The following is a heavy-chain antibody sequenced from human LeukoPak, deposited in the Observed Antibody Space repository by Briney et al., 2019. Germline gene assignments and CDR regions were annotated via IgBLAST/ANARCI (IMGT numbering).Heavy chain of an antibody. CDR2: SYTSGST. V-gene: IGHV4-4*09. CDR3: ARQRVGATDTAPFDY. Sequence: SETLYLTCTVSGGSISSYYWSWSRQPPGKGLEWIGYSYTSGSTNYNPSLKSRVTISVDTSKNQFSLKLSSVTAADTAVYYCARQRVGATDTAPFDYWGQGTLVTVSS. D-gene: IGHD1-26*01. J-gene: IGHJ4*02. CDR1: GGSISSYY.